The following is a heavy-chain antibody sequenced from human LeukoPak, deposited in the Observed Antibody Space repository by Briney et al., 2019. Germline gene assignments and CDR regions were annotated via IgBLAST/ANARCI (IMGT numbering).Heavy chain of an antibody. CDR3: ATDPYYAQGY. D-gene: IGHD1-26*01. CDR1: GYTLTELY. V-gene: IGHV1-24*01. Sequence: ASVKVSCTVSGYTLTELYMNWVRQAPGKGLEWMGGFDPDDGETIYAQKYQGRVTLTEDTSTDTAYMELSSVRSEDTAMYYCATDPYYAQGYWGQGTLVTVSS. J-gene: IGHJ4*02. CDR2: FDPDDGET.